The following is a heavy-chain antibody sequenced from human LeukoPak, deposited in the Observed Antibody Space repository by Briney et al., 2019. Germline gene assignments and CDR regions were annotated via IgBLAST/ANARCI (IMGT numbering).Heavy chain of an antibody. CDR3: TRQECSGGSCSYVDY. CDR1: GFTFSSSY. V-gene: IGHV3-73*01. Sequence: GGSLTLSCAASGFTFSSSYMHWVRQASGKGLEWVGLIRSKPNSYTTVYAASVRGRFTISRDDSKNTAYLQMNSLKAEDTAVYYCTRQECSGGSCSYVDYWGQGTLVTVSS. J-gene: IGHJ4*02. CDR2: IRSKPNSYTT. D-gene: IGHD2-15*01.